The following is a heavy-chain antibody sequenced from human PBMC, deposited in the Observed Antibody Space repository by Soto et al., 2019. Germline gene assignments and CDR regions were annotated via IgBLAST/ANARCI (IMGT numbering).Heavy chain of an antibody. CDR1: GFTFSSYA. CDR2: ISYDGSNK. J-gene: IGHJ2*01. Sequence: QVQLVESGGGVVQPGRSLILSCAASGFTFSSYAMHWVRQAPGKGLEWVAVISYDGSNKYYADSVKGRFTISRDNSENARDLQMNSLRTEDTALYYCARPLWRDDYNWGYFYLWGRGALVTVSS. CDR3: ARPLWRDDYNWGYFYL. V-gene: IGHV3-30*14. D-gene: IGHD4-4*01.